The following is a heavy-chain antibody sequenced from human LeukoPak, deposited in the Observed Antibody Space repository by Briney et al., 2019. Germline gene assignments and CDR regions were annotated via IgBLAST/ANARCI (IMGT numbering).Heavy chain of an antibody. CDR3: ARVVGGWFAFDS. V-gene: IGHV1-46*01. J-gene: IGHJ4*02. CDR2: INPSGGST. Sequence: ASVKVSCKTSGGTFTSYFMHWVRQAPGQGLDWMGIINPSGGSTRYAQKFQGRVTMTSDTSTSTVYMELSSLTSEDTAIYYCARVVGGWFAFDSWGQGTLVTVSS. CDR1: GGTFTSYF. D-gene: IGHD6-19*01.